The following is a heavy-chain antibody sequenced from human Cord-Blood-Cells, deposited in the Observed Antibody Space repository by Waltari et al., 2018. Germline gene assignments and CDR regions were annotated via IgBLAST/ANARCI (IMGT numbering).Heavy chain of an antibody. D-gene: IGHD1-26*01. CDR2: ISSSSSYI. J-gene: IGHJ4*02. CDR3: ARDTDNEKWELYYFDY. CDR1: GFTFSSYS. Sequence: ESGGGLVKPGGSLRLSCAASGFTFSSYSMNWVRQAPGKGLEWVSSISSSSSYIYYADSVKGRFTISRDNAKNSLYLQMNSLRAEDTAVYYCARDTDNEKWELYYFDYWGQGTLVTVSS. V-gene: IGHV3-21*01.